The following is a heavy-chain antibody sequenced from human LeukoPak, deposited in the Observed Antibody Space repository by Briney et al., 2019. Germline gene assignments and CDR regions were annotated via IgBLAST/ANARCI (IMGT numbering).Heavy chain of an antibody. CDR3: ARMGGGVPAAMLYYYYGMDV. Sequence: SETLSLTCAVYGGSFSGYYWSWIRQPPGKGLEWIGEINHSGSTNYNPSLKSRVTISVDTSKNQFSLKLSSVTAADTAVYYCARMGGGVPAAMLYYYYGMDVWGQGTTVNVSS. J-gene: IGHJ6*02. D-gene: IGHD2-2*01. CDR1: GGSFSGYY. CDR2: INHSGST. V-gene: IGHV4-34*01.